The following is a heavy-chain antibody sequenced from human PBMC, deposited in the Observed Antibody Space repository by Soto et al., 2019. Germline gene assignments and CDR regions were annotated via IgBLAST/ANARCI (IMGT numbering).Heavy chain of an antibody. CDR3: ARESEAGIAVAGTFS. CDR1: GGTFSSYA. J-gene: IGHJ4*02. CDR2: IIPIFGTA. V-gene: IGHV1-69*13. Sequence: SVKVSCKASGGTFSSYAISWVRQAPGQGLEWMGGIIPIFGTANYAQKFQGRVTITADESTSTAYMELSSLRSEDTAVYYCARESEAGIAVAGTFSWGQGSLVTVAS. D-gene: IGHD6-19*01.